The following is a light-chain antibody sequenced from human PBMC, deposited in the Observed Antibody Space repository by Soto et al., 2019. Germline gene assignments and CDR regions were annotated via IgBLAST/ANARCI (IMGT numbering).Light chain of an antibody. CDR1: QSVSSTS. CDR2: GAS. V-gene: IGKV3-20*01. CDR3: QHYDQSPPLT. Sequence: EIVLTQSPGTLSFSPGERATLSCRANQSVSSTSLAWYQQKPGQAPRLRIYGASNSATGIPDRFSGSGSGTAITLTISRLEPEHSGGYYCQHYDQSPPLTFGQGTKVQI. J-gene: IGKJ1*01.